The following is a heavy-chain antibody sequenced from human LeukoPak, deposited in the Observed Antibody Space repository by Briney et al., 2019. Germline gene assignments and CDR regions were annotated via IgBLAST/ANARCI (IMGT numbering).Heavy chain of an antibody. CDR3: ARGRFLEWLGRNNWFDP. D-gene: IGHD3-3*01. CDR1: GFTFSSYS. CDR2: IYYSGST. J-gene: IGHJ5*02. V-gene: IGHV4-59*01. Sequence: GSLRLSCAASGFTFSSYSMNWVRQAPGKGLEWIGYIYYSGSTNYNPSLKSRVTISVDTSKNQFSLKLSSVTAADTAVYYCARGRFLEWLGRNNWFDPWGQGTLVTVSS.